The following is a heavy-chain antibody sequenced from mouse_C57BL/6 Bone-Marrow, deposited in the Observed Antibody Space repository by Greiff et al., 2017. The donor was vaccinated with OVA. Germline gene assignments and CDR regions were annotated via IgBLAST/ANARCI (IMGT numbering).Heavy chain of an antibody. CDR2: LSPGCGNT. Sequence: VQLQQSGAELVRPGASVKLSCKASGYTFTDYYINLVKQRPGQGLEWIARLSPGCGNTYYNEKFPGKATLTAANSSSTADMQRSSLTSEDSAVYFCARSRWKYYGSSPWFAYWGQGTLVTVSA. D-gene: IGHD1-1*01. CDR1: GYTFTDYY. J-gene: IGHJ3*01. V-gene: IGHV1-76*01. CDR3: ARSRWKYYGSSPWFAY.